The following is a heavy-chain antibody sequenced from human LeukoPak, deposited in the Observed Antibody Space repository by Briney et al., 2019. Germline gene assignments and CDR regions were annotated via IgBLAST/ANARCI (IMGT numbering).Heavy chain of an antibody. D-gene: IGHD3-10*01. CDR3: ARARKSGGITMIRGVKDRGWFDP. Sequence: GGSLRLSCAASGFNFSSYGMHWVRQAPGKGLEWVAFIRYDGSNKSYADSVKGRFTISRDNSKNTLYLQMNSLRAEDTAVYYCARARKSGGITMIRGVKDRGWFDPWGQGTLVIVSS. J-gene: IGHJ5*02. CDR1: GFNFSSYG. CDR2: IRYDGSNK. V-gene: IGHV3-30*02.